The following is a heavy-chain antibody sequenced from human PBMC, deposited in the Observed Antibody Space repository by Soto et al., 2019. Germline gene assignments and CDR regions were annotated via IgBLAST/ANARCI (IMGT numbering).Heavy chain of an antibody. V-gene: IGHV1-18*01. CDR1: GDTFTNFG. D-gene: IGHD3-10*01. CDR3: ATVLRGVVNWFDP. J-gene: IGHJ5*02. CDR2: IATYNSNR. Sequence: HLVQSGPEVKKPGASITVSCKTSGDTFTNFGLSWVRQAPGQGLEWMGWIATYNSNRNYAQKFQGRLTLTTDTPTSTGYMALQSMRYDDTAVYYCATVLRGVVNWFDPWGKGTLVPVSS.